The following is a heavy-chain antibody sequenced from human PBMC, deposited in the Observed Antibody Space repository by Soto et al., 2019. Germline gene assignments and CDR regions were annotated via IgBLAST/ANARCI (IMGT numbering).Heavy chain of an antibody. Sequence: GGSLRLSCEASGFTFSSYAMSWVRQAPGKGLEWVSAISSSGGNTFHADSVKDRFAISRDNSKNTLYLQMNSLRGEDTALYYCAKAVYTGPDYGFDYWGQGT. CDR2: ISSSGGNT. D-gene: IGHD4-17*01. CDR1: GFTFSSYA. J-gene: IGHJ4*02. V-gene: IGHV3-23*01. CDR3: AKAVYTGPDYGFDY.